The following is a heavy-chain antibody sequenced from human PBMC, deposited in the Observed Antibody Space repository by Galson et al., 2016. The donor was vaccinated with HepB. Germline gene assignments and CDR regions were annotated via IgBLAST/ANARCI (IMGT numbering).Heavy chain of an antibody. J-gene: IGHJ4*02. D-gene: IGHD2-2*01. Sequence: SETLSLTCSVYGASFRGYSWTWIRQPPGKGLEWIGEINDSGSSNYSPSLKRRLTISVDRSKTQISLKLSSLTAADTAGYYCARRIGVVPAAPDYWGQGTLVTVSS. CDR3: ARRIGVVPAAPDY. CDR1: GASFRGYS. CDR2: INDSGSS. V-gene: IGHV4-34*01.